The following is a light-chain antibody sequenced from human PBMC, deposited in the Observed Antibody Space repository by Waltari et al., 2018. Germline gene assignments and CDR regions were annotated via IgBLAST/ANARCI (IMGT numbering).Light chain of an antibody. CDR2: DTR. V-gene: IGLV7-46*01. CDR3: LVSYSGALWV. Sequence: QAVLTQEPSLTVSPGGTVPLTCGSRSGPVPRGHYHHWFQQKPGQAPRTLIYDTRNKHSWTPARFSGSLLGGKAALTLSGAQPDDEATYYCLVSYSGALWVFGGGTKLTVL. CDR1: SGPVPRGHY. J-gene: IGLJ3*02.